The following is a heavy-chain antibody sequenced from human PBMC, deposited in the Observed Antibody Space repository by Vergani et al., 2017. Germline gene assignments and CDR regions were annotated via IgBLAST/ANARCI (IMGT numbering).Heavy chain of an antibody. Sequence: QITLKESGPTLVKPTQTLTLTCTFSGFSLSTSGVGVGWIRQPPGKALEWLALIYWDDDKRYSPSLKSRLTITKDTSKNQVVLTMTNMDPVDTATYYCAHLGSYYDFWSGHHYYFDYWGQGTLVTVSS. V-gene: IGHV2-5*02. CDR3: AHLGSYYDFWSGHHYYFDY. CDR1: GFSLSTSGVG. J-gene: IGHJ4*02. D-gene: IGHD3-3*01. CDR2: IYWDDDK.